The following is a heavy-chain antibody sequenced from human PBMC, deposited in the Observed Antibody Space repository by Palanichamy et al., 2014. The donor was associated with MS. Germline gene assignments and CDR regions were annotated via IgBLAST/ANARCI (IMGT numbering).Heavy chain of an antibody. CDR3: AKDSQNYYESRGFFSPFEN. V-gene: IGHV3-23*01. CDR2: IGASGGST. CDR1: GFTFTSYA. J-gene: IGHJ4*02. Sequence: EVRLLESGGGLVQPGISLRLSCAASGFTFTSYAMSWVRQAPGKGLEWVSAIGASGGSTYYADSVKGRFTISKDNSKDTLYLQMNSLRAEDTAVYYCAKDSQNYYESRGFFSPFENWGQGTLVTVSS. D-gene: IGHD3-22*01.